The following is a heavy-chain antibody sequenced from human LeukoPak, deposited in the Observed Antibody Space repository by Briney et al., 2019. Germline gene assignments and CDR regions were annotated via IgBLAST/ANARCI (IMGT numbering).Heavy chain of an antibody. D-gene: IGHD6-25*01. J-gene: IGHJ1*01. CDR1: GFIFSNYG. Sequence: GSLTLSCAASGFIFSNYGMHWVCQAPGKGLEWVAVISHDGRTEFYADSVKGRFTISRDNSKNTLDLQMFSLRAEDTAVYYCTKEPTPYTSGWYFQHWGRGTRDTVSS. CDR2: ISHDGRTE. V-gene: IGHV3-30*18. CDR3: TKEPTPYTSGWYFQH.